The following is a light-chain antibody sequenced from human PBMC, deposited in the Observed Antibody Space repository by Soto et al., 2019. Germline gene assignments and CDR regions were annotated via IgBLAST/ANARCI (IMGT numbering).Light chain of an antibody. CDR3: AAWDDSLSGVV. J-gene: IGLJ2*01. CDR1: SSNIGSNY. V-gene: IGLV1-47*01. CDR2: RNN. Sequence: VLTQPPSASGTPGQRVTISCSGSSSNIGSNYVYWYQQLPGTAPKLLIYRNNQWPSGVPDRFSGSKSGTSASLAISGLRSEDEADYYCAAWDDSLSGVVFGGGTKVTVL.